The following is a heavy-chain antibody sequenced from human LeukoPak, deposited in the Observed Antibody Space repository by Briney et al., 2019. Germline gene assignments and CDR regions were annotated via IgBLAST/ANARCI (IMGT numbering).Heavy chain of an antibody. CDR2: ISSSGSTI. CDR1: GFTFSSYE. CDR3: ARDRGYSTFDI. D-gene: IGHD5-18*01. J-gene: IGHJ3*02. V-gene: IGHV3-48*03. Sequence: PGGSLRLSCAASGFTFSSYEMNWVRQAPGKGLEWVSYISSSGSTIYYADSVKGRFTISRDNAKNSLYLQMSSLRAEDTALYYCARDRGYSTFDIWGQGTMVTVSS.